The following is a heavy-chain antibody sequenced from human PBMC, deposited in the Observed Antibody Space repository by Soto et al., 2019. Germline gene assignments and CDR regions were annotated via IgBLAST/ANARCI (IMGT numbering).Heavy chain of an antibody. CDR3: ARDTDSSSWPYYYYYYMDV. J-gene: IGHJ6*03. D-gene: IGHD6-13*01. CDR1: GYTFTSYG. CDR2: ISAYNGNT. Sequence: ASVKVSSKASGYTFTSYGISWVRQAPGQGLEWMGWISAYNGNTNYAQKLQGRVTMTTDTSTSTAYMELRSLRSDDTAVYYCARDTDSSSWPYYYYYYMDVWGKGTTVTVSS. V-gene: IGHV1-18*01.